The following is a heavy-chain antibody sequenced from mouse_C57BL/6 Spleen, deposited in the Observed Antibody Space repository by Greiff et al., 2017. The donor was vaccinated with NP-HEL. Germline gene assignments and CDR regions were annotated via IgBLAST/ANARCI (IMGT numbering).Heavy chain of an antibody. V-gene: IGHV1-15*01. J-gene: IGHJ1*03. CDR1: GYTFTDYE. CDR3: TRGAFSSRYFDV. CDR2: IDPETGGT. Sequence: QVHVKQSGAELVRPGASVTLSCKASGYTFTDYEMHWVKQTPVHGLEWIGAIDPETGGTAYNQKFKGKAELTADKSSSTAYMELRSLTSEDSAVYSCTRGAFSSRYFDVWGTGTTVTVSS.